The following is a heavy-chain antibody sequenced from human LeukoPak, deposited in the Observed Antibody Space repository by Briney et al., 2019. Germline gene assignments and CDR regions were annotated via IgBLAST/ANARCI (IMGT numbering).Heavy chain of an antibody. CDR2: INPNSGGT. CDR1: GYTFTGYY. Sequence: GASVKASCKASGYTFTGYYMHWVRQAPGQGLEWMGRINPNSGGTNYAQKFQGRVTMTRDTSISTAYMELSRLRSDDTAVYYCARMPAGSSTTNDYWGQGTLVTVSS. J-gene: IGHJ4*02. V-gene: IGHV1-2*06. D-gene: IGHD2-2*01. CDR3: ARMPAGSSTTNDY.